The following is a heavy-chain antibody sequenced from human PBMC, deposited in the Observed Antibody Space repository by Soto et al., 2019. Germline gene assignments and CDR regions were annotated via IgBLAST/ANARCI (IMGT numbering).Heavy chain of an antibody. V-gene: IGHV3-23*01. CDR3: AKDYGSGIYCFDS. CDR2: IINSGGRT. CDR1: GFTFGGYA. Sequence: GGSLRLSCAASGFTFGGYAMSWVRQAPGKGLEWVSTIINSGGRTFYADSVKGRFTISRDNSRDTLFLQMNSLGAEDTAVYYCAKDYGSGIYCFDSWGQGTLVTVSS. J-gene: IGHJ4*02. D-gene: IGHD3-10*01.